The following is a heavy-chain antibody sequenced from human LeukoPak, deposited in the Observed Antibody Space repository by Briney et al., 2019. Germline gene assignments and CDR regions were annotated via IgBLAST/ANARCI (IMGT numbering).Heavy chain of an antibody. D-gene: IGHD6-25*01. CDR3: ARRSGIAARELDYYMDV. J-gene: IGHJ6*03. CDR1: GFTFSDYY. V-gene: IGHV3-11*04. CDR2: ISSSGSTI. Sequence: GGSLRLSCVASGFTFSDYYMSWIRQAPGKGLEWVSYISSSGSTIYYADSVKGRFTISRDNAKNSLYLQMNSLRAEDTAVYYCARRSGIAARELDYYMDVWGKGTTVTVSS.